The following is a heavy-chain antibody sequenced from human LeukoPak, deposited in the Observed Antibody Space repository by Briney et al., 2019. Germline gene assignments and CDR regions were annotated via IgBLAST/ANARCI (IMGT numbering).Heavy chain of an antibody. CDR1: GFTVSSNY. D-gene: IGHD2-21*02. V-gene: IGHV3-53*01. CDR2: IYSGGST. J-gene: IGHJ4*02. Sequence: GGSLRLSCAASGFTVSSNYMSWVRQAPGKGLEWVSVIYSGGSTYYAVSVKGRFTTSRDNSRNTLYLQMNSLRAEDTAVYYCARVPDCGGDCYTPYYFDYWGQGTLVTVSS. CDR3: ARVPDCGGDCYTPYYFDY.